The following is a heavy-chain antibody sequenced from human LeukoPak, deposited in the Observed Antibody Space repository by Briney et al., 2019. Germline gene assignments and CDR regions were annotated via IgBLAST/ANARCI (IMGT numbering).Heavy chain of an antibody. CDR3: AKDFDITVAGKGPQDY. V-gene: IGHV3-30*18. CDR2: ISYVGSNK. CDR1: GFTFSDYG. D-gene: IGHD6-19*01. J-gene: IGHJ4*02. Sequence: PGRSLRLSCVASGFTFSDYGMHWVRQAPGKGLEWVAVISYVGSNKDYADSVKGRFTISRDNSKNTLYLQMNSVRAEDTAVYYCAKDFDITVAGKGPQDYWGQGTLVTVSS.